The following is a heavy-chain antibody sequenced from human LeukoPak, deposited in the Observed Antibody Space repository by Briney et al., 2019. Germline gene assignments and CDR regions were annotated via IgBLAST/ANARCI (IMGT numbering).Heavy chain of an antibody. D-gene: IGHD6-13*01. Sequence: GGSLRLSCAGSGFIFSSYAMSWVSQAPGKGLEWVSAISGSGGSTYYADSVKGRFTISRDNSKNTLYLQMNSLRAEDTAVYYCAKDLIPGIAAAGTDLYNYWGQGTLVTVSS. V-gene: IGHV3-23*01. CDR3: AKDLIPGIAAAGTDLYNY. CDR2: ISGSGGST. J-gene: IGHJ4*02. CDR1: GFIFSSYA.